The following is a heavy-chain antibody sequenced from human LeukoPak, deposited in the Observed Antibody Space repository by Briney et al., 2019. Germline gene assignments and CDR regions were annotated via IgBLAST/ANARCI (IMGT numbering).Heavy chain of an antibody. CDR3: ARARPGIAAAANWFDP. Sequence: ASVKVSCKASGYTFTGYYMHWVRQAPGQGLEWMGWINPNSGGTNYAQKFQGRVTMTRDTSISTAYMELSRLRSDDTAVYYCARARPGIAAAANWFDPWGQGTLVTVSS. D-gene: IGHD6-13*01. J-gene: IGHJ5*02. CDR2: INPNSGGT. V-gene: IGHV1-2*02. CDR1: GYTFTGYY.